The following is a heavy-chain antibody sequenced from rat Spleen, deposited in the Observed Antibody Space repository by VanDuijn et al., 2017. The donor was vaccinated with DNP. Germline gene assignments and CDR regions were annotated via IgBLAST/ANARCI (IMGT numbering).Heavy chain of an antibody. D-gene: IGHD3-2*01. Sequence: EVQLKESGPGLVQPSQTLSLTCTVSGFSLTDYSVHWVRQPPGKGLEWMGVMWSGGSTYYNSALKSRLSISRDTSKSQVFLKMNSLQSEDTGTYYCARHTHAHYFDYWGQGVMVTVSS. J-gene: IGHJ2*01. CDR2: MWSGGST. CDR3: ARHTHAHYFDY. CDR1: GFSLTDYS. V-gene: IGHV2S63*01.